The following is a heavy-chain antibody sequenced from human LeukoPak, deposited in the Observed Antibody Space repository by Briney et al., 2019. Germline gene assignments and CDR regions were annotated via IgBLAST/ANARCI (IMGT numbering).Heavy chain of an antibody. CDR2: IYSGGST. D-gene: IGHD3-10*01. J-gene: IGHJ3*02. CDR1: GFTVSSNY. CDR3: ARDNFNSMVRGVDDAFDI. V-gene: IGHV3-53*05. Sequence: GGSLRLSCAASGFTVSSNYMSWVRQAPGKGLEWVSVIYSGGSTYYADSVKGRFTISRDNSKNTLYLQMNSLRAEDTAVYYCARDNFNSMVRGVDDAFDIWGQGTMVTVSS.